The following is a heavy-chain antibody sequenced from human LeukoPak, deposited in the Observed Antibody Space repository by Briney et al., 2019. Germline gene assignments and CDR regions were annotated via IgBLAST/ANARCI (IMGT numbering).Heavy chain of an antibody. D-gene: IGHD2-21*01. CDR1: GYTFTSYG. CDR2: ISAYNGNT. V-gene: IGHV1-18*01. Sequence: ASVKVSCKASGYTFTSYGISWVRQAPGQGLEWMGWISAYNGNTNYAQKLQARVTMTTDTSTSTAYMELRSLRSDDTAVYYCARFFFVGPPLYYYYYGMDVWGQGTTVTVSS. J-gene: IGHJ6*02. CDR3: ARFFFVGPPLYYYYYGMDV.